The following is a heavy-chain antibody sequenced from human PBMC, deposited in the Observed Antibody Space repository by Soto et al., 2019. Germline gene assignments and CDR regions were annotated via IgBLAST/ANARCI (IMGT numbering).Heavy chain of an antibody. CDR1: GGSITRGGYY. CDR3: AIDPAP. CDR2: IYNSGTT. Sequence: QVQLQESGPGLVKPSETLSLTCTVSGGSITRGGYYWSWIRQHPGKGLEWIGYIYNSGTTYYNPSLKRRFTISVDTSKNQFSLKLTSVTAADTAVYYCAIDPAPGGQGTRVTVSP. V-gene: IGHV4-31*03. J-gene: IGHJ4*02.